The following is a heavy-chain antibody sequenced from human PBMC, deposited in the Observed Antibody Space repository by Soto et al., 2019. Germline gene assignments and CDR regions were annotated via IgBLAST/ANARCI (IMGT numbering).Heavy chain of an antibody. Sequence: SETLSLTCTVSGGSVSSGSYYWSWIRQPPGKGLEWIGYIYYSGSTNYNPSLKNRVTISVDTSKNQFSLKLSSVAAADTAVYYCARVSTHYYDFWSGYPTGYYGMDVWGQGTTVTVSS. CDR1: GGSVSSGSYY. CDR2: IYYSGST. CDR3: ARVSTHYYDFWSGYPTGYYGMDV. D-gene: IGHD3-3*01. J-gene: IGHJ6*02. V-gene: IGHV4-61*01.